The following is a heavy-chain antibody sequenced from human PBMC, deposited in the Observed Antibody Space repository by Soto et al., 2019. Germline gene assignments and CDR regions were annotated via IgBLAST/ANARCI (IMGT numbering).Heavy chain of an antibody. CDR3: VKGAGWLQDVDY. Sequence: EVQLVESGGDLVQPGGSLRLSCSASGFTFNDNPMYWVRQPPGKGLEYVSLISANGGSTHYADSVKGRFSISRDNSENTLYLHMSSLRDEDTAVYYSVKGAGWLQDVDYWGQGTLVTVSS. V-gene: IGHV3-64D*08. J-gene: IGHJ4*02. D-gene: IGHD5-12*01. CDR2: ISANGGST. CDR1: GFTFNDNP.